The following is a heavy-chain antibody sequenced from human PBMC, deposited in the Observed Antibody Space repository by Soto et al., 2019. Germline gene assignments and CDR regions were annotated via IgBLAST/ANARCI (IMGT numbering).Heavy chain of an antibody. J-gene: IGHJ6*02. CDR1: GFTFSSYA. D-gene: IGHD5-12*01. Sequence: EVQLLESGGGLVQPGGSLRLSCAASGFTFSSYAMSWVRQAPGKGLEWVSAISGSGGSTYYADSVKGRFTISRDNSKNTLYLQMNCLRAEDTAVYYCAKDPGYDLYYYYGMDVWGQGTTVTVSS. CDR2: ISGSGGST. CDR3: AKDPGYDLYYYYGMDV. V-gene: IGHV3-23*01.